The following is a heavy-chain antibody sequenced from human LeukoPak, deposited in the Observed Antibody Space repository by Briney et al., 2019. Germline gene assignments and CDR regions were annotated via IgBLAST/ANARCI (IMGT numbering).Heavy chain of an antibody. CDR1: GFVFSIYT. Sequence: GGSLRLSCSASGFVFSIYTMYWVRQAPGKGLEWVSVIYSGGSTYYADSVKGRFTISRDNSKNTLYLQMNSLRAEDTAVYYCALHYYGSGSYYRINDYWGQGTLVTVSS. CDR3: ALHYYGSGSYYRINDY. D-gene: IGHD3-10*01. J-gene: IGHJ4*02. V-gene: IGHV3-53*01. CDR2: IYSGGST.